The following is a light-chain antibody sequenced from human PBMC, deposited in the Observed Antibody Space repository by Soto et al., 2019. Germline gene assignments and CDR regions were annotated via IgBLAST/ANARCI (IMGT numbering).Light chain of an antibody. J-gene: IGLJ1*01. CDR3: CSYAGSYV. CDR2: EGS. Sequence: QSALTQPASVSGSPGQSITISCTGTSSDVGSYNLVSGYQQHPGKAPKLMIYEGSKRPSGVSNRFSGSKSGNTASLTISGLQAEDEADYYCCSYAGSYVFGTGTKLTVL. V-gene: IGLV2-23*01. CDR1: SSDVGSYNL.